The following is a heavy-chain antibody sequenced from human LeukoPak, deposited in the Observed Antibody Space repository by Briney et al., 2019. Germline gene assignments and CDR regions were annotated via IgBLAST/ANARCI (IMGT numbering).Heavy chain of an antibody. CDR1: GFTISYYA. D-gene: IGHD3-10*01. V-gene: IGHV3-23*01. J-gene: IGHJ4*02. CDR2: ISGSGGST. CDR3: ASPLEDPGNFDY. Sequence: GGSLRLSCAASGFTISYYAMSWVRQAPGKGLEWVSAISGSGGSTYYADSVKGRFTISRDNSKNTLYLQMNSLRAEDTAVYYCASPLEDPGNFDYWGQGTLVTVSS.